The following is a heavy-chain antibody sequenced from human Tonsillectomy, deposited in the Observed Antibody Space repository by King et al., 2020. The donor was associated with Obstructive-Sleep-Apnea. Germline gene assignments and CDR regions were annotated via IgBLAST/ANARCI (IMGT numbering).Heavy chain of an antibody. Sequence: VQLVESGGGVVQPGNPLRLSCAASAFTFSNFAMHWVRQPPGKGMEWVAVISSDGRNEYYAASVKARFSISRDNSKNTLYLQMKSLRDDDTAVYYCARWFTAAAGLDYWGQGTLVPVSS. J-gene: IGHJ4*02. CDR2: ISSDGRNE. V-gene: IGHV3-30*04. CDR1: AFTFSNFA. CDR3: ARWFTAAAGLDY. D-gene: IGHD6-25*01.